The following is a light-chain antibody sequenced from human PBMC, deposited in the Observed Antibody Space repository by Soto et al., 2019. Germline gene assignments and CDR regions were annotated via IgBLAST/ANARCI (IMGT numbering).Light chain of an antibody. Sequence: IVMTQSPATLSVSPGEPATLSCRASQSIGTNLAWYQQKPGQPPRLLIYATSTRVTGVPVRFSGSGSGTDFTLTISGLEPEDSAVYYCQLYGTSPPVAFGQGTKVDIK. V-gene: IGKV3D-15*01. J-gene: IGKJ2*01. CDR1: QSIGTN. CDR2: ATS. CDR3: QLYGTSPPVA.